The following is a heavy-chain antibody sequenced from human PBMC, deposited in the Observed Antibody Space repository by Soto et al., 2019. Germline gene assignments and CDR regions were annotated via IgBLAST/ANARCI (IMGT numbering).Heavy chain of an antibody. CDR1: GDSVSSNSAA. Sequence: SQTLSLTCAISGDSVSSNSAAWNWIRQSPSRGLEWLGRTYYRSKWYNDYAVSVKSRITINPDTSKNQFSLQLNSVTPEDTAVYYCAREGVGGFEGSSWPFFDYWGQGTLVTVSS. CDR2: TYYRSKWYN. V-gene: IGHV6-1*01. J-gene: IGHJ4*02. CDR3: AREGVGGFEGSSWPFFDY. D-gene: IGHD6-13*01.